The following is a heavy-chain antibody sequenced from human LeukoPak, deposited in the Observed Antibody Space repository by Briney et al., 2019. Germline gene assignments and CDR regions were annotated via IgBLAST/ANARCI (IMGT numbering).Heavy chain of an antibody. Sequence: SETLSLTCSVYGGSFSGYYWSWIRQPPGKGLEWIGEINHSGSTNYNPSLKSRVTISVDTSKNQFSLTLSSVTAADTAVYYCARGREVLWFGELSPPTSYDQHYGMDVWGQGTTVTVSS. D-gene: IGHD3-10*01. CDR1: GGSFSGYY. CDR2: INHSGST. J-gene: IGHJ6*02. V-gene: IGHV4-34*01. CDR3: ARGREVLWFGELSPPTSYDQHYGMDV.